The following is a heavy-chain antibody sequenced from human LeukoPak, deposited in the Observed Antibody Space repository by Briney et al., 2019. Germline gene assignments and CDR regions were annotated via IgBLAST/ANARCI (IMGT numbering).Heavy chain of an antibody. J-gene: IGHJ5*02. CDR3: ARGLRVNLKGENWFDP. Sequence: SETLSLTCTVSGGSISSSSYYWGWIRQPPGKGLEWIGYIYYSGGTYYNPSLKSRVTISVDTSNNQFSLKLSSVTAADTAVYYCARGLRVNLKGENWFDPWGQGTLVTVSS. CDR1: GGSISSSSYY. V-gene: IGHV4-30-4*08. CDR2: IYYSGGT. D-gene: IGHD1-7*01.